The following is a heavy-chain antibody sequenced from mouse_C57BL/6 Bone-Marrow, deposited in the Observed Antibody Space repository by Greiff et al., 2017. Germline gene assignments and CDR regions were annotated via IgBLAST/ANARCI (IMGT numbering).Heavy chain of an antibody. J-gene: IGHJ3*01. D-gene: IGHD1-1*01. CDR3: ERPHYGSSRAWFAY. CDR2: IYPRSGNT. V-gene: IGHV1-81*01. CDR1: GYTFTSYG. Sequence: QVQLQQSGAELARPGASVKLSCKASGYTFTSYGISWVKQRTGQGLEWIGEIYPRSGNTYYNEKFKGKATLTADKSSSTAYMELRSLTSEDSAVYFCERPHYGSSRAWFAYWGQGTLVTVSA.